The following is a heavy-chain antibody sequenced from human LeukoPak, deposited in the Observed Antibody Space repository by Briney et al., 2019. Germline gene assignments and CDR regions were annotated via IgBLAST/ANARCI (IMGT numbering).Heavy chain of an antibody. V-gene: IGHV3-23*01. J-gene: IGHJ4*02. CDR2: ISGSGGST. CDR3: ARDHRGIYSPFDY. D-gene: IGHD2-21*01. Sequence: QPGGSLRLSCAASGFTFSSYAMSWVRQAPGKGLEWVSGISGSGGSTVYVDSVKGRFTISRDNFKNTVFLQMNSLRAEDTAVYYCARDHRGIYSPFDYWGQGTLVIVSS. CDR1: GFTFSSYA.